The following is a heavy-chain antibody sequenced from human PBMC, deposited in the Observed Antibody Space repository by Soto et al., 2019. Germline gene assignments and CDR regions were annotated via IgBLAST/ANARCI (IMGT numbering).Heavy chain of an antibody. CDR2: IIPIFGTA. V-gene: IGHV1-69*13. J-gene: IGHJ4*02. CDR3: ARGKILGFWSAYCDY. CDR1: GGTFSSYA. Sequence: SVKVSCKASGGTFSSYAISWVRQAPGQGLEWMGGIIPIFGTANYAQKFQGRVTITADESTSTAYMELSSLRSEDTAVYYCARGKILGFWSAYCDYWGQGTLVTVSS. D-gene: IGHD3-3*01.